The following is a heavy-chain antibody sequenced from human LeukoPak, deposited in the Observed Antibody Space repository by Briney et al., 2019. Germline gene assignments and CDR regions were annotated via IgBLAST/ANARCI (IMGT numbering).Heavy chain of an antibody. J-gene: IGHJ4*02. CDR1: GFTFSSYG. V-gene: IGHV3-23*01. D-gene: IGHD2-15*01. Sequence: GGTLRLSCAASGFTFSSYGMSWVRQAPGKGLEWVSAISGSGGSTYYADSVKGRFTISRDNSKNTLYLQMNRLRVEDAAVYYCARAPVTSCRGAFCYPFDYWGQGTLVTVSS. CDR3: ARAPVTSCRGAFCYPFDY. CDR2: ISGSGGST.